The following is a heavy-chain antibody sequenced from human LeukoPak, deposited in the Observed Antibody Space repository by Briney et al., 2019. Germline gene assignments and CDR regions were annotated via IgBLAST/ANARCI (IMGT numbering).Heavy chain of an antibody. CDR1: GYTFSSYG. J-gene: IGHJ4*02. CDR3: ARAVRGYSYAYLPF. Sequence: ASVKVSCKASGYTFSSYGISWVRQAPGQGLEWMGWISAYDGNTNYAQKLQGRVTMTTDTSTSTAYMELRSLRSDDTAGYYCARAVRGYSYAYLPFWGQGTLVTVSS. V-gene: IGHV1-18*01. CDR2: ISAYDGNT. D-gene: IGHD5-18*01.